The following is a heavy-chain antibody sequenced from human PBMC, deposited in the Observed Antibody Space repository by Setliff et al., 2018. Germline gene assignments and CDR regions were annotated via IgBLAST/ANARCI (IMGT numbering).Heavy chain of an antibody. CDR2: IYHSGST. CDR3: ARDCRDYGAMGY. J-gene: IGHJ4*02. V-gene: IGHV4-4*02. Sequence: SETLSLTCALSGGSITDRNWWNGVRQPQGKGLEWIGEIYHSGSTNYNPSRKSRVTISVDKSKNQFSLKLSSVTAADTAVYYCARDCRDYGAMGYWGQGTLVTVSS. CDR1: GGSITDRNW. D-gene: IGHD4-17*01.